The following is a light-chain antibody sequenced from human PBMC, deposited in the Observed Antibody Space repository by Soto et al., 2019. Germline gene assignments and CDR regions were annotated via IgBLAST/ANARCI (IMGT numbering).Light chain of an antibody. V-gene: IGKV3-20*01. CDR1: QSVSSSY. Sequence: EIVLTQSPGTLSLSPGERATLSCRASQSVSSSYLAWYQQKPGQAPRLLIYGASSRATGIPDRFSGSGSGTDFTLTISRLEPEDFAVYYCQQYYSTPLTFGPGTKVDIK. CDR3: QQYYSTPLT. CDR2: GAS. J-gene: IGKJ3*01.